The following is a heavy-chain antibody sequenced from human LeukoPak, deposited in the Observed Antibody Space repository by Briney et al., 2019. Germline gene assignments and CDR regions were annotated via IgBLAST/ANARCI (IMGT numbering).Heavy chain of an antibody. CDR1: GFTFIKYA. D-gene: IGHD3-10*01. Sequence: GGSLRLSCAASGFTFIKYAMSWVRQAPGKGLEWVSSVSGNGGTTYYADSVKGRFTISRDNSKNTVYLQMNSLRAEDTAVYYCAKGTMVRGYPSYYFDYWGQGPRSPSPQ. CDR2: VSGNGGTT. CDR3: AKGTMVRGYPSYYFDY. V-gene: IGHV3-23*01. J-gene: IGHJ4*02.